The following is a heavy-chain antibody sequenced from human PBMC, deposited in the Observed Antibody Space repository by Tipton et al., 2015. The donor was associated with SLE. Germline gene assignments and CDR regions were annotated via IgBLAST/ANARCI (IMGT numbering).Heavy chain of an antibody. CDR2: ISSSSSYI. D-gene: IGHD6-13*01. CDR3: ARDWGSSSWRIH. Sequence: SLRLSCAASGFTFDDYDMHWVRQAPGKGLEWVSSISSSSSYINYADSVKGRFTISRDNAKNSVYLQMNSLRAEDTAVYYCARDWGSSSWRIHWGQGTLVTVSS. V-gene: IGHV3-21*03. CDR1: GFTFDDYD. J-gene: IGHJ4*02.